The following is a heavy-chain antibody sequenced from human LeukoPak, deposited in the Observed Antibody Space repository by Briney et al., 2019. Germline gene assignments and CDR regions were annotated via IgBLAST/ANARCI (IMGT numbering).Heavy chain of an antibody. V-gene: IGHV5-51*01. J-gene: IGHJ4*02. D-gene: IGHD3-22*01. CDR1: GYSFTSYW. CDR3: ARRAGYSGSSGYYSLDY. CDR2: IFPGDSDT. Sequence: GESLKISCKGSGYSFTSYWIVWVRQMPGKGLEWMGIIFPGDSDTTYSPSFQGQVTISADKSVSTAYLQWSSLKASDTAMYYCARRAGYSGSSGYYSLDYWGQGTLVTVSS.